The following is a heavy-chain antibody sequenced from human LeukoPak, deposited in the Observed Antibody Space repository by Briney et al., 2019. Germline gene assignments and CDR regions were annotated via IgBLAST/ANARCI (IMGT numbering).Heavy chain of an antibody. V-gene: IGHV3-11*01. CDR1: GFAFSDYY. D-gene: IGHD2-21*02. J-gene: IGHJ6*02. Sequence: PGGSLRLSCAASGFAFSDYYMSWVRQAPGKGLERVSYISSSGSTIYYADSVKGRFTISRDNAKNSLYLQMNSLRAEDTAVYYCARVDGLLGYYYYGMDVWGQGTTVTVSS. CDR2: ISSSGSTI. CDR3: ARVDGLLGYYYYGMDV.